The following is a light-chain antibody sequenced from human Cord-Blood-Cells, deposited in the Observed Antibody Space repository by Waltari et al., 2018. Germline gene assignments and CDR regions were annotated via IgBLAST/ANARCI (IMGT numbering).Light chain of an antibody. V-gene: IGKV4-1*01. CDR3: QQYYSTPRT. J-gene: IGKJ1*01. CDR2: WAS. CDR1: QSVLYSSNNKNY. Sequence: DIVMTQSPDSLAVSLGERATINCKSSQSVLYSSNNKNYLAWYQQKPGPPPKLLIYWASTRESGFPDRFSGSVSGTDFTLTISSLQAEDVAVYYCQQYYSTPRTFGQGTKVEIK.